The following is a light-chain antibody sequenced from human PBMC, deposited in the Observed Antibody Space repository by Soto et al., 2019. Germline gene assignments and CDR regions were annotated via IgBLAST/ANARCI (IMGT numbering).Light chain of an antibody. CDR2: GIS. J-gene: IGKJ1*01. CDR3: EQYGSSPRT. CDR1: QSVSSSY. V-gene: IGKV3-20*01. Sequence: EIVLTQSPGTLSLSPGERAALSCRASQSVSSSYFAWYQQKPGQAPRLLIYGISIRATGIPDRFSGSGSGTDFTLTISRLEPEDFAVYYCEQYGSSPRTFGQGTKVDI.